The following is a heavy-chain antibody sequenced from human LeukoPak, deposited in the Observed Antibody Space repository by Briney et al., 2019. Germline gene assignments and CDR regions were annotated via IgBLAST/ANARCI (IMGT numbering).Heavy chain of an antibody. D-gene: IGHD3-10*01. CDR1: GFTFTSYA. Sequence: GGSLRLSCAASGFTFTSYAMSWVRQAPGKGLEWVSAISGSGGVTYYRDSVKGRFTVSRDNSKNTLYLQMNSLRAEDTALYYCAKNGSGTSRAFDVWGQGTMVTVSS. CDR3: AKNGSGTSRAFDV. CDR2: ISGSGGVT. J-gene: IGHJ3*01. V-gene: IGHV3-23*01.